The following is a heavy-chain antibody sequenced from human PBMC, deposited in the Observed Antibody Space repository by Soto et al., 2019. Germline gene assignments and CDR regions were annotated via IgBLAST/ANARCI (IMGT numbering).Heavy chain of an antibody. CDR3: ETHPDTVEYDDSSASSDSCGS. J-gene: IGHJ3*02. D-gene: IGHD3-22*01. V-gene: IGHV1-58*01. CDR2: IDVGSGKT. Sequence: KVSCKASGFTKTSTALQWLRQARRQRLERIGWIDVGSGKTNYAQKIQERVTITRDMSTSTAYMKLSSMRTEDTAVYYCETHPDTVEYDDSSASSDSCGSLGQG. CDR1: GFTKTSTA.